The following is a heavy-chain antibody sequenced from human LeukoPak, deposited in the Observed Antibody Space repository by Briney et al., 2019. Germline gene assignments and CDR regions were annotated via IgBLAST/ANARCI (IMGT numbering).Heavy chain of an antibody. CDR3: ARETLGWNPHYMDV. D-gene: IGHD1-1*01. CDR2: IYTSGST. V-gene: IGHV4-61*02. Sequence: SETLSLTCTVSGGSISSGSYYWSWIRQPAGKGLEWIGRIYTSGSTNYNPSLKSRVTISVDTSKNQFSLKLSSVTAADTAVYYCARETLGWNPHYMDVWGKGTTVTASS. CDR1: GGSISSGSYY. J-gene: IGHJ6*03.